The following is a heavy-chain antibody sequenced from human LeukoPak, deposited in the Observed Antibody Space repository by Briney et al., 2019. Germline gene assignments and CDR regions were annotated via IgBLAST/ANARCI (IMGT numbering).Heavy chain of an antibody. J-gene: IGHJ6*02. D-gene: IGHD3-3*01. V-gene: IGHV4-34*01. CDR3: ARALGRITIFGVDRYYGMDV. CDR2: INHSGST. CDR1: GGSFSGYY. Sequence: SETLSLTCAVYGGSFSGYYWSWIRQPPGKGLEWIGEINHSGSTNYNPSLKSRVTISVDTSKNQFSLKLSSVTAADTAVYYCARALGRITIFGVDRYYGMDVWGQGTTVTVSS.